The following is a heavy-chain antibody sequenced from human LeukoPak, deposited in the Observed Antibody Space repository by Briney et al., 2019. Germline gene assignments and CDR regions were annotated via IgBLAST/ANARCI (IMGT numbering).Heavy chain of an antibody. Sequence: SETLSLTCTVSGGSFSSSSYYWGWIRQPPGKGLEWIGSIYYSGSTYYNPSLKSRVTISVDTSKNQFSLKLSSVTAADTAVYYCARTPSGYLANWFDPWGQGTLVTVSS. CDR2: IYYSGST. CDR1: GGSFSSSSYY. D-gene: IGHD3-22*01. CDR3: ARTPSGYLANWFDP. V-gene: IGHV4-39*01. J-gene: IGHJ5*02.